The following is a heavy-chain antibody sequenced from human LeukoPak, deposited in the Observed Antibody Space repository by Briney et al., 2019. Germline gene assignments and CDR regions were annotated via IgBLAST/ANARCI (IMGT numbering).Heavy chain of an antibody. V-gene: IGHV4-34*01. J-gene: IGHJ4*02. D-gene: IGHD3-3*02. CDR1: GFTFSSNA. CDR3: ASSNHFWSGYYLLDY. CDR2: IDHSGST. Sequence: PGGSLRLSCAASGFTFSSNAMSWIRQPPGKGLEWIGEIDHSGSTNYNPSLKSRVTISVDTSKNQFSLELSSVTAADTAVYYCASSNHFWSGYYLLDYWGQGTLVTVSS.